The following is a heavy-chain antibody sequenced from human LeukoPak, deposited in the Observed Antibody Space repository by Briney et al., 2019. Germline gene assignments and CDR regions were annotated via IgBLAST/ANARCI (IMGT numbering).Heavy chain of an antibody. J-gene: IGHJ4*02. Sequence: SETLSLTCTVSGYSISSGYYWGWIRQPPGKGLEWIGSIYHSGSTYYNPSLKSRVTISVDTSKNQFSLKLSSVTAADTAMYYCARVSGYDWESFYDYWGQGSLVTVSS. V-gene: IGHV4-38-2*02. D-gene: IGHD5-12*01. CDR1: GYSISSGYY. CDR2: IYHSGST. CDR3: ARVSGYDWESFYDY.